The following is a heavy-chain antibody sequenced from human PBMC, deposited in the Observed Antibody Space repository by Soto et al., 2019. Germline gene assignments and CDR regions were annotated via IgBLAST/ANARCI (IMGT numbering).Heavy chain of an antibody. CDR3: ARAPYSGSYPDAFDI. V-gene: IGHV4-31*03. J-gene: IGHJ3*02. D-gene: IGHD1-26*01. CDR2: IYYSGST. Sequence: LPETLSLTCTVSGGSISSGGYYWSWIRQHPGKGLEWIGYIYYSGSTYYNPSLKSRVTISVDTSKNQFSLKLSSVTAADTAVYYCARAPYSGSYPDAFDIWGQGTMVTVSS. CDR1: GGSISSGGYY.